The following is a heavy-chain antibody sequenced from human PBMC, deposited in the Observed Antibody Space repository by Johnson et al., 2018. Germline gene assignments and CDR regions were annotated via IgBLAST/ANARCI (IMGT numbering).Heavy chain of an antibody. V-gene: IGHV3-7*01. D-gene: IGHD5-18*01. CDR1: GFTFSSYW. CDR2: IKQDGSEK. Sequence: EVQLVESGGGLVQPRGSLRLSCAASGFTFSSYWMSWVRQAPGKGLEWVANIKQDGSEKYYVDSVKGRFTIPRDNAKKSLYLQMNSLRAEDTAVYWCARNHGAQLWAAAFDIWGQGTMVTVSS. CDR3: ARNHGAQLWAAAFDI. J-gene: IGHJ3*02.